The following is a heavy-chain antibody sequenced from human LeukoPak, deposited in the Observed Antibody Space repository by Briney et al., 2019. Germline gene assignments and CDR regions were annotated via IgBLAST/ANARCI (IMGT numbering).Heavy chain of an antibody. CDR1: GFRVSSNY. D-gene: IGHD5-18*01. V-gene: IGHV3-53*01. CDR3: ARGYPAMVSAPDY. Sequence: GGSLRLSCAASGFRVSSNYLLWVRQPPVKGLEWVSVIYSGGSTYYADSVKGRFTISRDNSKNTLYLQMNSLRAEDTAVYYCARGYPAMVSAPDYWGQGTLVTVSS. CDR2: IYSGGST. J-gene: IGHJ4*02.